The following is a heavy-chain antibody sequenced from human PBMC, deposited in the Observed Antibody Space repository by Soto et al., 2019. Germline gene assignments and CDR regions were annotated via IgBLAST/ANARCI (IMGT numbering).Heavy chain of an antibody. CDR2: IYWDDDT. J-gene: IGHJ4*02. Sequence: QITLKESGHTLVKPTQTLTLTCTISRLSLSSSFMGVGWIPQPPGKPLEWLALIYWDDDTRYSPVPKSRLTITTDPSRDRVARTVTTMAPVDTATDYCADRRRGSGCGFDSWGRGTLVTVS. D-gene: IGHD3-10*01. V-gene: IGHV2-5*02. CDR3: ADRRRGSGCGFDS. CDR1: RLSLSSSFMG.